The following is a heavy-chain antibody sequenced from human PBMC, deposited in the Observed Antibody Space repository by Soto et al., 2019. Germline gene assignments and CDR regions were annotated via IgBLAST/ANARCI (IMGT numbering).Heavy chain of an antibody. Sequence: PSETLSLTCTVSGASIYSYYWSWIRQPAGKGLEWIGRVDTSGSASYNPSLRSRVTRSLDTSNNQFSLKLNSVTAADTAVYYCARESSRSEFDYWGQGTLVTVSS. CDR3: ARESSRSEFDY. V-gene: IGHV4-4*07. J-gene: IGHJ4*02. CDR1: GASIYSYY. CDR2: VDTSGSA.